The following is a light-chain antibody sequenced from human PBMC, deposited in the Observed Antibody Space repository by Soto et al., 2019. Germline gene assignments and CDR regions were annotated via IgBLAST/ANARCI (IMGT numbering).Light chain of an antibody. CDR3: SSYSSSDTLV. Sequence: QSVLTQPASVSGSPGQSITISCTGTSSDVGGHNLVSWYQQHPGRAPKLMIYDVRNRPSGVSNRFSGSKSANTASLVISGLQAEDEADYYCSSYSSSDTLVFGGGTQLTVL. V-gene: IGLV2-14*03. J-gene: IGLJ2*01. CDR2: DVR. CDR1: SSDVGGHNL.